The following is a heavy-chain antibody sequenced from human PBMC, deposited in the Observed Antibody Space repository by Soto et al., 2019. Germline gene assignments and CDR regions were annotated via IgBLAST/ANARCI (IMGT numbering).Heavy chain of an antibody. J-gene: IGHJ6*03. CDR3: ARGGTGHMDV. V-gene: IGHV4-34*01. Sequence: PSDTLSLTCAVYGGSFSDYYCSWIRQAPGKGLEWIGEINHSGSTNYNPSLKSRATISVDTSKKQFSLKLSSVTAADTAVYYCARGGTGHMDVWGKGITVTVSS. CDR2: INHSGST. CDR1: GGSFSDYY.